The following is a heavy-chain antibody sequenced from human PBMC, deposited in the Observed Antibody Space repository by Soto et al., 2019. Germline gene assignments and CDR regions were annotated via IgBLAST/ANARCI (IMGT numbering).Heavy chain of an antibody. CDR3: ARAYYYGSGSYYTYYYYGMDV. J-gene: IGHJ6*02. Sequence: QVQLVQSGAEVKKPGASVKVSCKASGYTFTSYGISWVRQAPGQGLEWMGWISAYNGNTNYAQKLQARVTMTTDTSTSTAYMELRSLRSDDTAVYYCARAYYYGSGSYYTYYYYGMDVWGQGTTVTVSS. D-gene: IGHD3-10*01. V-gene: IGHV1-18*01. CDR2: ISAYNGNT. CDR1: GYTFTSYG.